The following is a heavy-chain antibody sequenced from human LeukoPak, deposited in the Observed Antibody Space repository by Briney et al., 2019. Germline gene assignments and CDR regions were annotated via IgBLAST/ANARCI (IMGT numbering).Heavy chain of an antibody. D-gene: IGHD2-2*01. Sequence: SSETLSLTCAVYGGSFSGYYWSWIRQPPGKGLEWIGEINHSGSTNYNPSLKSRVTISVDTSKNQFSLKLSSVTAADTAVYYCARGPYCSSTSCYANWFDPWGQGTLVTVSS. V-gene: IGHV4-34*01. CDR2: INHSGST. J-gene: IGHJ5*02. CDR1: GGSFSGYY. CDR3: ARGPYCSSTSCYANWFDP.